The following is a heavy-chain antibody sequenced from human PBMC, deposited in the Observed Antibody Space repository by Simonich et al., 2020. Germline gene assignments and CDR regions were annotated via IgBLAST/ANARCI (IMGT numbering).Heavy chain of an antibody. D-gene: IGHD3-16*01. Sequence: EVQLVESGGGLVKPGGSLRLSCAASGFTFSSYSMNWVRQAPGKGLGGVSAISSSSSYIYYAGSVKGRFTISRDNAKNSLYLQMNSLRAEDTAVYYCAREQARGGAFDIWGQGTMVTVSS. CDR1: GFTFSSYS. CDR3: AREQARGGAFDI. V-gene: IGHV3-21*01. J-gene: IGHJ3*02. CDR2: ISSSSSYI.